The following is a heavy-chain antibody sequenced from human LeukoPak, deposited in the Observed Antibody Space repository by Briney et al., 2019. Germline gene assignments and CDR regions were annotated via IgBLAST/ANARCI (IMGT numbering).Heavy chain of an antibody. CDR1: GFTFSNYA. D-gene: IGHD2-2*01. V-gene: IGHV3-23*01. CDR3: AKDQYCTSTSCYVGY. CDR2: INVSGGST. Sequence: GGSLRLSCAASGFTFSNYAMSWARQALGKGLEWVSGINVSGGSTFYADSVRGRFTISRDNSKNTLYLQMNSLRAEDTAVYYCAKDQYCTSTSCYVGYWGQGTLVTVSS. J-gene: IGHJ4*02.